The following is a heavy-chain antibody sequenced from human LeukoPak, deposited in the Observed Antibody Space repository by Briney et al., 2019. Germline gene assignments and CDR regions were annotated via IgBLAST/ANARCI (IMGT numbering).Heavy chain of an antibody. CDR1: GFTVSSNY. CDR2: IYSGGTT. V-gene: IGHV3-66*01. D-gene: IGHD3-16*01. J-gene: IGHJ5*02. CDR3: ARGGNWFDP. Sequence: GVSLRLSCAASGFTVSSNYMSWVPQAPGKGLEWVSVIYSGGTTYYADSVKGRFTISRDNAKNALYLQMNSLRAEDTANYYCARGGNWFDPWGQGTLVTVSS.